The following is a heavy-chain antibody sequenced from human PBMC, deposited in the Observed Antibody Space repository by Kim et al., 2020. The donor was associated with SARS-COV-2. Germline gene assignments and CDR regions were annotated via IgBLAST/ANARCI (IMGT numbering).Heavy chain of an antibody. J-gene: IGHJ4*02. Sequence: PSPKSRVTISVDTSKNRFSRKLSSVTGADTAVYYCARLPATSFGSRNFDYWGQGTLVTVSS. D-gene: IGHD3-10*01. CDR3: ARLPATSFGSRNFDY. V-gene: IGHV4-39*01.